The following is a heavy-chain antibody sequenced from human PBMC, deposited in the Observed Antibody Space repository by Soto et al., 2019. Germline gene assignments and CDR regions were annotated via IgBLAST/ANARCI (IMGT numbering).Heavy chain of an antibody. CDR2: IYNSGSS. J-gene: IGHJ6*02. CDR3: ARGTMLRGPGYYYAMDV. V-gene: IGHV4-31*03. D-gene: IGHD3-10*01. Sequence: SETPSLTCTVSGDSISRNGYFWTWIRQHPGKGLEWIGYIYNSGSSYYNPSLKSRVIISVDTSKNHFSLNLTAVTAADTAVYYCARGTMLRGPGYYYAMDVWGQGTTVTVSS. CDR1: GDSISRNGYF.